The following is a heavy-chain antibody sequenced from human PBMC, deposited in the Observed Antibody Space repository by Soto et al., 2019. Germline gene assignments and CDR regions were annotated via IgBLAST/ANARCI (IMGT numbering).Heavy chain of an antibody. J-gene: IGHJ6*02. D-gene: IGHD5-12*01. Sequence: QTLSLTCAISGDSVCSNSAAWNWIRQSPSRGLEWLGRTYYRSKWYNDYAVSVKSRITINPDTSKNQFSLQLNSVTPEDTAVYYCAREMIVATIRVYYYGMDVWGQGTTVTVSS. V-gene: IGHV6-1*01. CDR2: TYYRSKWYN. CDR3: AREMIVATIRVYYYGMDV. CDR1: GDSVCSNSAA.